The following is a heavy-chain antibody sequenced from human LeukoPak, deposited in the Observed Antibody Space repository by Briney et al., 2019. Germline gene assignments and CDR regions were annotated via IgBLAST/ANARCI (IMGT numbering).Heavy chain of an antibody. CDR3: ASSRYDFWSGTPFDY. D-gene: IGHD3-3*01. Sequence: PSETLSLTCAVYGGSFSGYYWSWIRQPPGKGLEWIGSIYYSGSTYYNPSLKSRVTMSVDTSKNQFSLKLSSVTAADTAVYYCASSRYDFWSGTPFDYWGQGTLVTVSS. V-gene: IGHV4-34*01. J-gene: IGHJ4*02. CDR1: GGSFSGYY. CDR2: IYYSGST.